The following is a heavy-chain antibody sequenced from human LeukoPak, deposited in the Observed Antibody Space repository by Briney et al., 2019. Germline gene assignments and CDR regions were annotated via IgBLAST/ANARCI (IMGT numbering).Heavy chain of an antibody. D-gene: IGHD3-10*01. J-gene: IGHJ6*03. V-gene: IGHV3-11*04. Sequence: PGGSLRLSCAASGFTFSDYYMSWIRQAPGKGLEWVAYISSSGSNIHYADSVKGRFTISRDNSKNTLYLQMNSLRAEDTAVYYCARALGSGSSYYMDVWGKGTTVTVSS. CDR3: ARALGSGSSYYMDV. CDR2: ISSSGSNI. CDR1: GFTFSDYY.